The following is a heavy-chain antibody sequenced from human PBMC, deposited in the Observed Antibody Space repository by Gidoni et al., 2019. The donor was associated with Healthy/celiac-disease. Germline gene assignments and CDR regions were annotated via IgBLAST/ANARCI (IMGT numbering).Heavy chain of an antibody. CDR1: GFTFSSYS. V-gene: IGHV3-21*01. CDR2: NSSSSSYI. J-gene: IGHJ5*02. Sequence: EVQLVESGGGLVKPGGSLRLSCAASGFTFSSYSMNWVRQAPGKGLEWVSSNSSSSSYIYYADSVKGRFTISRDNAKNSLYLQMNSLRAEDTAVYYCARDLRFDDFWSGYSQAETWFDPWGQGTLVTVSS. CDR3: ARDLRFDDFWSGYSQAETWFDP. D-gene: IGHD3-3*01.